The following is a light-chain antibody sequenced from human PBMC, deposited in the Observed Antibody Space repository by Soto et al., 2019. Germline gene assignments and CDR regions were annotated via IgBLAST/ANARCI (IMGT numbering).Light chain of an antibody. J-gene: IGLJ2*01. Sequence: QPVLTQPPSASGTPGQRVTISCSGSNSNIGSNTVNWYQHLPGTAPKLLMSSNNKRPSGVPDRFSGSKSGTSASLAISGLQSEDEADYYCAAWDDSLNGRVFGGGTKVTVL. CDR2: SNN. V-gene: IGLV1-44*01. CDR1: NSNIGSNT. CDR3: AAWDDSLNGRV.